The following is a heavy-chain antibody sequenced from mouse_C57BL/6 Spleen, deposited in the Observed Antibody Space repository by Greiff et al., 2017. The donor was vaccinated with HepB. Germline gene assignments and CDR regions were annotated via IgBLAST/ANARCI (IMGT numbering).Heavy chain of an antibody. Sequence: QVQLKQPGAELVKPGASVKVSCKASGYTFTSYWMHWVKQRPGQGLEWIGRIHPSDSDTNYNQKFKGKATLTVDKSSSTAYMQLSSLTSEDSAVYYCASYYYGSPRFAYWGQGTLVTVSA. CDR3: ASYYYGSPRFAY. CDR2: IHPSDSDT. CDR1: GYTFTSYW. D-gene: IGHD1-1*01. J-gene: IGHJ3*01. V-gene: IGHV1-74*01.